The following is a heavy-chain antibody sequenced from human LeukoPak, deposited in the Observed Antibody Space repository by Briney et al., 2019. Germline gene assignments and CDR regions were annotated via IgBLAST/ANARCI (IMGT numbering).Heavy chain of an antibody. V-gene: IGHV4-30-4*01. Sequence: SQTLSLTCTVSGGSISSGDYYWSWIRPPPGKGLEWIGYIYYSGSTYYNPSLKSRVTISVDTSKNQFALKLCSVTDADTAVYYCASVVRYYYDSSGYYRDYWGQGTLVTVSS. J-gene: IGHJ4*02. CDR2: IYYSGST. CDR1: GGSISSGDYY. CDR3: ASVVRYYYDSSGYYRDY. D-gene: IGHD3-22*01.